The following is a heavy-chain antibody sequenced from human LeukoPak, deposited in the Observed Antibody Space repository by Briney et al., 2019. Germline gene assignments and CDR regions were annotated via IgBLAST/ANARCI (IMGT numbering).Heavy chain of an antibody. V-gene: IGHV1-18*01. CDR1: GYTFTSYG. CDR3: ARAPKYSSSPKGMDV. D-gene: IGHD6-13*01. J-gene: IGHJ6*02. Sequence: ASVKVSCKASGYTFTSYGISWVRQAPGQGLEWMGWISAYNGNTNYAQKLQGRVTMTTDTSTSTAYMELRSLRSDDTAVYYCARAPKYSSSPKGMDVWGQGTTVTVSS. CDR2: ISAYNGNT.